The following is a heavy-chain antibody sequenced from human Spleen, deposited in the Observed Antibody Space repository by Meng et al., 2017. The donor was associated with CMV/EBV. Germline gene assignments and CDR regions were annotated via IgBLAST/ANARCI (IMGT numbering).Heavy chain of an antibody. D-gene: IGHD6-19*01. CDR1: GYTISDCF. Sequence: ASGYTISDCFIDWVRQAPGQGLEWMGWINPHTGTTHYAQNFQGRVTMTRDTSISTVYMELTHLRSDDTAVYYCARDRDSSGWYIFDYWGQGSLVTVSS. V-gene: IGHV1-2*02. CDR3: ARDRDSSGWYIFDY. CDR2: INPHTGTT. J-gene: IGHJ4*02.